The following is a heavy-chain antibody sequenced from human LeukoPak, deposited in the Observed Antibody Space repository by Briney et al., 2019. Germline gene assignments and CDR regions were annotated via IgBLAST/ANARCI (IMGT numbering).Heavy chain of an antibody. CDR1: GYTFTNYA. J-gene: IGHJ5*02. D-gene: IGHD2-2*01. Sequence: ASVKVSCKASGYTFTNYAMNWVRQAPGQGLEWMGWINTDTGNPTYAQGFTRRLVFSLDTSASTAYLQISSLKAEDTAAYYCARTLFGDQYQLLHNWFDPWGQGTLVTVSS. V-gene: IGHV7-4-1*02. CDR2: INTDTGNP. CDR3: ARTLFGDQYQLLHNWFDP.